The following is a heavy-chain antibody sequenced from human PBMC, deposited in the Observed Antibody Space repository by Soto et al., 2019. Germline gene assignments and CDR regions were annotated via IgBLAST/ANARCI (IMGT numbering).Heavy chain of an antibody. CDR3: ARNYGDFTKVQYYYYGMDV. CDR2: IYYSGST. V-gene: IGHV4-39*01. D-gene: IGHD4-17*01. CDR1: GGTISSSSYY. Sequence: PSETLSLTCTVSGGTISSSSYYWGWIRQPPGKGLEWIGSIYYSGSTYYNPSPKSRVTISVDTSKNQFSLKLSSVTAADTAVYYCARNYGDFTKVQYYYYGMDVWGQGTTVTVSS. J-gene: IGHJ6*02.